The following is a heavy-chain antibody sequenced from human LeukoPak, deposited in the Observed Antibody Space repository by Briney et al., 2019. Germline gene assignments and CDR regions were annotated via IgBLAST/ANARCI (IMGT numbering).Heavy chain of an antibody. D-gene: IGHD3-22*01. CDR3: AKVTGLSDYYDSSGYYYNAFDI. Sequence: PGGSLRLSCAASGFTFSSYAMSWVRQAPGKGLEWVSAISGSGGSTAYADSVKGRFTISRDGSKSTLYLEMNSLRGEDTASYYCAKVTGLSDYYDSSGYYYNAFDIWGQGTMVAVSS. J-gene: IGHJ3*02. V-gene: IGHV3-23*01. CDR2: ISGSGGST. CDR1: GFTFSSYA.